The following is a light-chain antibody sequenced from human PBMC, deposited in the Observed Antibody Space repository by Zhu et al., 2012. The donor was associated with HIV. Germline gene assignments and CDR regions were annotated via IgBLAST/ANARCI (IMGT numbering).Light chain of an antibody. J-gene: IGKJ1*01. CDR2: GAS. V-gene: IGKV3-15*01. CDR3: HQYNNWPLWT. Sequence: ETVMTQSPATLSVSPGERATLSCRASQSVSSNLAWYQKKPGQAPRLLIYGASTRPSGIPARFSGSGSGTEFTLTISSLQSEDFAVYYCHQYNNWPLWTFGQGTKVEI. CDR1: QSVSSN.